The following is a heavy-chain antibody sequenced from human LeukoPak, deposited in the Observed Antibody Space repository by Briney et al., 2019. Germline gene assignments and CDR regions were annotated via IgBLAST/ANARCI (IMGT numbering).Heavy chain of an antibody. Sequence: GGSLRLSCAASGFTFSSYAMSWVRQAPGKGLEWVSAISGSGGTTYYADSVKGRFTISRDNSKNTLYLQMNSLRAEDTAVYYCAKPGGSGSYPKGGFDYWGQGTLVTVSS. D-gene: IGHD3-10*01. J-gene: IGHJ4*02. CDR2: ISGSGGTT. V-gene: IGHV3-23*01. CDR3: AKPGGSGSYPKGGFDY. CDR1: GFTFSSYA.